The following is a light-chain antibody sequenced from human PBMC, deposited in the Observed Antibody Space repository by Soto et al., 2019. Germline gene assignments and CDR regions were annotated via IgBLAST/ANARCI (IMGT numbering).Light chain of an antibody. CDR1: SNDVGGYNY. V-gene: IGLV2-14*01. Sequence: QSALTQPASVSGSPGQSITISCTGTSNDVGGYNYVSWYQHHPGKAPKLMIYEVSNRPSGVSYRFSGSKSGNTASLTISGLQAADEADYYCSSYTSSTRGVFGTGTQLTVL. CDR3: SSYTSSTRGV. J-gene: IGLJ1*01. CDR2: EVS.